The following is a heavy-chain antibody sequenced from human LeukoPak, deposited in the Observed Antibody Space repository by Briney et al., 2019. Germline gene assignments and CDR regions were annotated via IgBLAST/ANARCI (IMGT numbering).Heavy chain of an antibody. CDR1: GFRFTSYW. CDR2: IYLGDSDT. J-gene: IGHJ4*02. V-gene: IGHV5-51*01. Sequence: GESLKISCKGSGFRFTSYWIGWVRQMPGKGLEWMGIIYLGDSDTRYSPSFQGQVIISADKSISTAYLQWSSLKASDTAMYYCARSGASAATGFDYWGQGTLVTVSS. D-gene: IGHD6-13*01. CDR3: ARSGASAATGFDY.